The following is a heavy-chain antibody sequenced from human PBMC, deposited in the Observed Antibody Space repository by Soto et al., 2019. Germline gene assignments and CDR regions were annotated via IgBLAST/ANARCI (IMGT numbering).Heavy chain of an antibody. V-gene: IGHV4-59*08. Sequence: QVQLQESGPGLVKPSETLSLTCTVSGGSISDYYCSSFRQSPGNGLEWFGVLHYGDNSDFNPSLRSRVTMSVDTSKNQFYLRLSSVTAADTARYYCARQGFGAKHGLVDVWGQGTTVIVSS. J-gene: IGHJ6*02. CDR2: LHYGDNS. D-gene: IGHD3-10*01. CDR1: GGSISDYY. CDR3: ARQGFGAKHGLVDV.